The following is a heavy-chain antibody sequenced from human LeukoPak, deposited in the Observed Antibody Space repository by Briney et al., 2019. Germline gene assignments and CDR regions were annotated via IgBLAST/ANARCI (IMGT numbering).Heavy chain of an antibody. Sequence: RPGGSLRLSCAASAFTFSSYSMNWVRQAPGKGLEWVSSISSSSSYIYYAGSVKGRFTISRDNSKNTLYLQMNSLRAEDTAVYYCAKLLTGGYSYGQNDCWGQGTLVTVSS. CDR1: AFTFSSYS. CDR2: ISSSSSYI. D-gene: IGHD5-18*01. V-gene: IGHV3-21*01. J-gene: IGHJ4*02. CDR3: AKLLTGGYSYGQNDC.